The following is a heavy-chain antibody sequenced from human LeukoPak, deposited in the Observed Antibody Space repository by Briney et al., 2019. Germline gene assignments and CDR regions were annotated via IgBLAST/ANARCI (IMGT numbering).Heavy chain of an antibody. Sequence: ASVKVSCKASGYTFTSYYMHWVRQAPGQGLEWMGIINPSGGSTSYAQKFQGRVTMTRDTSTSTVYTELSSLRSEDTAVYYCARGLRVGIAAAGTGYWGQGTLVTVSS. D-gene: IGHD6-13*01. CDR2: INPSGGST. CDR1: GYTFTSYY. CDR3: ARGLRVGIAAAGTGY. V-gene: IGHV1-46*01. J-gene: IGHJ4*02.